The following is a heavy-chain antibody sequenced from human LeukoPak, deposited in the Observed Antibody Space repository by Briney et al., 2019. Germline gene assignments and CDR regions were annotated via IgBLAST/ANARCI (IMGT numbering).Heavy chain of an antibody. D-gene: IGHD2-2*01. V-gene: IGHV4-34*01. CDR1: VGSLSDYY. CDR2: INRGGNT. Sequence: SETLSLTCAVYVGSLSDYYWSWVRQPPGKGLKWIGEINRGGNTTYNPSLKSRVTISIDTSKNQFFLRLYSVTAADTAVYYCARQGSAAAFFDYWGHGNLAIISS. CDR3: ARQGSAAAFFDY. J-gene: IGHJ4*01.